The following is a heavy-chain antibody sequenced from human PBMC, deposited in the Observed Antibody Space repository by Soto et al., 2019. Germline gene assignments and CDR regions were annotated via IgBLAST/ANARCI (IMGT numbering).Heavy chain of an antibody. Sequence: GGSLRLSCAASGFTFNKYAMSWVRQPPGKGLEWVSGLSASGYSTYYADSVKGRFAISRDNSKSTLSLQMDSLRADDTAIYYCAKDPNGDYVGAFEIWGQGTMVTVSS. CDR1: GFTFNKYA. J-gene: IGHJ3*02. CDR2: LSASGYST. V-gene: IGHV3-23*01. D-gene: IGHD4-17*01. CDR3: AKDPNGDYVGAFEI.